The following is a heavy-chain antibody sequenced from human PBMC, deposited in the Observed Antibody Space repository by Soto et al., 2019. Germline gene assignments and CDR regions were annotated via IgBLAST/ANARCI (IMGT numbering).Heavy chain of an antibody. D-gene: IGHD2-8*01. V-gene: IGHV1-69*01. CDR3: ARDCTNGVCSTPFDY. CDR1: GGTFSSYA. J-gene: IGHJ4*02. Sequence: QVQLVQSGAEVKKPGSSVKVSCKASGGTFSSYAISWVRQAPGQGLEWMGGTIPIFGTANYAQKFQGRVTITADESTSTAYMELSSLRAEDTAVYYCARDCTNGVCSTPFDYWGQGTLVTVSS. CDR2: TIPIFGTA.